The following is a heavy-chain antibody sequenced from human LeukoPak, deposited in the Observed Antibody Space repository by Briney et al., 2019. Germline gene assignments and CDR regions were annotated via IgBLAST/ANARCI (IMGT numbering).Heavy chain of an antibody. CDR1: GFTFSSYA. D-gene: IGHD3-22*01. J-gene: IGHJ4*02. V-gene: IGHV3-23*01. CDR2: ISGSGGST. CDR3: AKAVTYYYDSSGYYYFDY. Sequence: GGSLRLSCAASGFTFSSYAMSWVRKAPGKGLEWVSGISGSGGSTYYADSVKGRFTISRDNSKNTLYLQMNSLRAEDTAVYYCAKAVTYYYDSSGYYYFDYWGQGTLVTVSS.